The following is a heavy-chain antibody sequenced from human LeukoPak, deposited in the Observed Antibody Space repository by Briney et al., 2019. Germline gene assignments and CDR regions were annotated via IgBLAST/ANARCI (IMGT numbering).Heavy chain of an antibody. J-gene: IGHJ6*03. Sequence: SETLSLTCTVSGGSISSSSYYWSWIRQPPGKGLEWIGVINHSGSTNYNPSLKSRVTISVDTSKNQFSLKLSSVTAADTAVYYCARAPRITIFGVVWYYYYYYMDVWGKGTTVTISS. CDR3: ARAPRITIFGVVWYYYYYYMDV. CDR2: INHSGST. D-gene: IGHD3-3*01. V-gene: IGHV4-39*07. CDR1: GGSISSSSYY.